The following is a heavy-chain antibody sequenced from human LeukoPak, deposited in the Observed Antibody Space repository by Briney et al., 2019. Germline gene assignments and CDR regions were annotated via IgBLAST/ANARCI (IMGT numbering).Heavy chain of an antibody. CDR3: AKPLEKYTYGGNFDY. J-gene: IGHJ4*02. CDR2: ISSSADST. V-gene: IGHV3-23*01. CDR1: GFTFSSYA. D-gene: IGHD4-23*01. Sequence: GGSLRLSCEASGFTFSSYAMSWVRQAPGKGLAWVSVISSSADSTYYADSVKGRFTISRDNSKNTLYLQMNNLRAEDTAVYYCAKPLEKYTYGGNFDYWGQGILVTASS.